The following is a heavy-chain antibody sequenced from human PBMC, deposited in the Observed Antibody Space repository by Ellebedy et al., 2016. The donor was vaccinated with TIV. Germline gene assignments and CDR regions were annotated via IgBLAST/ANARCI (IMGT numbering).Heavy chain of an antibody. Sequence: GESLKISCTASGFTFGDYGMSWFRQAPGKGLEWVGFIRSKAYGGTTDYAASVKDRFTFSRDDSKSIAYLQMNSLKTEDTAVYYCSRGDGVTMVREIIPFDYWGQGTLVTVSS. CDR3: SRGDGVTMVREIIPFDY. D-gene: IGHD3-10*01. V-gene: IGHV3-49*03. CDR2: IRSKAYGGTT. J-gene: IGHJ4*02. CDR1: GFTFGDYG.